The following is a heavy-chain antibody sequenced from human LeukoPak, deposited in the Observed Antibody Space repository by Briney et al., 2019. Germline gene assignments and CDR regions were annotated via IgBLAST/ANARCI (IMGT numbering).Heavy chain of an antibody. D-gene: IGHD3-10*01. CDR3: ARDRLLAYGSGTFPFDY. J-gene: IGHJ4*02. CDR1: GYTFTSYD. V-gene: IGHV1-8*01. CDR2: MNPNSGNT. Sequence: ASVKVSCKASGYTFTSYDINWVRQATGQGLEWMGWMNPNSGNTGYAQKFQGRVTMTRNTSISTAYMELSSLRSDDTAVYYCARDRLLAYGSGTFPFDYWGQGTLVTVSS.